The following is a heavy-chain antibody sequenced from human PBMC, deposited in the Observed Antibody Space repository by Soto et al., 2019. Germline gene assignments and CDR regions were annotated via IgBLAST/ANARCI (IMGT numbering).Heavy chain of an antibody. CDR3: ARDATSRFGYYYGMDV. CDR2: ISSSGSTI. V-gene: IGHV3-11*01. Sequence: GGFLRLSCAASGFTFSDYYMSWIRQAPGKGLEWVSYISSSGSTIYYADSVKGRFTISRDNAKNSLYLQMNSLRAEDTAVYYCARDATSRFGYYYGMDVWGQGTTVTVSS. CDR1: GFTFSDYY. D-gene: IGHD3-3*01. J-gene: IGHJ6*02.